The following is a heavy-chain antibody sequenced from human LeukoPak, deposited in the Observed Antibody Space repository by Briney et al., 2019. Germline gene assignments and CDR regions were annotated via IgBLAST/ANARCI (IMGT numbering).Heavy chain of an antibody. J-gene: IGHJ1*01. CDR1: GFTFSNHG. CDR3: TRNSGWYGLS. Sequence: QAGGSLRLSCAASGFTFSNHGMNWVRQAPGKGLEWVSSIDYDGGSGHYADSVKGRFTISRDNSNNTLFLHLNSLRGEDTAVYYCTRNSGWYGLSWGQGTLVTVSS. V-gene: IGHV3-23*01. CDR2: IDYDGGSG. D-gene: IGHD6-19*01.